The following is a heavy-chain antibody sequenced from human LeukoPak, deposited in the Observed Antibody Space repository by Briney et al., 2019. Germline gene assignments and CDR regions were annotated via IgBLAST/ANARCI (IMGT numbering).Heavy chain of an antibody. CDR1: GFTFSSYS. CDR3: ARGGDQDYYYYYMDV. J-gene: IGHJ6*03. D-gene: IGHD2-21*02. Sequence: GGSLRLSCAASGFTFSSYSMNWVRQAPGKGLEWVSYISSSSTIYYADSVKGRFTISRDNAKNSLYLQMNSLRAEDTAVYYCARGGDQDYYYYYMDVWGKGTTVTVSS. CDR2: ISSSSTI. V-gene: IGHV3-48*01.